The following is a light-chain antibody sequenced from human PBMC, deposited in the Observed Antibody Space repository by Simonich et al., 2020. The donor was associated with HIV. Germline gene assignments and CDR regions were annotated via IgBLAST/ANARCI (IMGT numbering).Light chain of an antibody. V-gene: IGKV4-1*01. CDR2: WAS. J-gene: IGKJ2*01. CDR1: QSVLYSSNNKNY. Sequence: DIVMTQSPDSLAVSLGERATIDCKSSQSVLYSSNNKNYFAWYQQKPGQPPKLLIYWASTRQSGVSNRFSGSGSGTDFTLTISSLQAEDVAVYYCQQYYITPYTFGQGTKLEI. CDR3: QQYYITPYT.